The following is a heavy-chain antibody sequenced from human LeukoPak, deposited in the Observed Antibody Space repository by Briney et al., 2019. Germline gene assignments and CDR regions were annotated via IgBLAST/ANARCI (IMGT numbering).Heavy chain of an antibody. CDR3: VRDRAEGRAWVEFDP. J-gene: IGHJ5*02. Sequence: GGSLRLSCVASGFSVSSYGMSWVRQAPGKAPEWVSLLYSNGGKYYADSVQGRFIIHRDNSKNTLYLQMNNLRVEDTAVYHCVRDRAEGRAWVEFDPWGQGTVVTVSS. V-gene: IGHV3-66*03. CDR1: GFSVSSYG. CDR2: LYSNGGK.